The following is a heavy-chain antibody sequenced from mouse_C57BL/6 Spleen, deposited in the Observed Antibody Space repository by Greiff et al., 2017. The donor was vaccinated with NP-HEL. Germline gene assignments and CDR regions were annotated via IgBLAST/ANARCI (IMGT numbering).Heavy chain of an antibody. CDR3: AKRGGIYYDPSYAMDY. CDR1: GFSLTSYG. J-gene: IGHJ4*01. V-gene: IGHV2-9*01. Sequence: VKVVESGPGLVAPSQSLSITCTVSGFSLTSYGVDWVRQPPGKGLEWLGVIWGGGSTNYNSALMSRLSISKDNSKSQVFLKMNSLQTDDTAMYYCAKRGGIYYDPSYAMDYWGQGTSVTVSS. CDR2: IWGGGST. D-gene: IGHD2-4*01.